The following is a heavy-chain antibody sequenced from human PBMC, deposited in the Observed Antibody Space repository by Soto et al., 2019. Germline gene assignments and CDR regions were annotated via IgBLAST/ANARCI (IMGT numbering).Heavy chain of an antibody. D-gene: IGHD2-2*01. Sequence: EVQLVESGGGLVKPGGSLRLYCAASGFTFSSYSMNWVRQAPGKGLEWVSSISSSSSYIYYADSVKGRFTISRDNAKNSLYLQMNSLRAEDTAVYYCARDAPSTSANDYWGQGTLVTVSS. J-gene: IGHJ4*02. CDR2: ISSSSSYI. CDR1: GFTFSSYS. CDR3: ARDAPSTSANDY. V-gene: IGHV3-21*01.